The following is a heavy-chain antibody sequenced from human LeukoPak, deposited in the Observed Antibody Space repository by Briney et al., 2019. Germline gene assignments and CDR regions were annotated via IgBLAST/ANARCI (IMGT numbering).Heavy chain of an antibody. Sequence: GGSLRLSCAASGFIFPNAWMHWVRQAPGKGLEWVGRIKNKNSGRTTNYIASVKGRFTISRDDSRNTLYLEMDSLKTDDTAIYYCLTDGGLLPYYFTYWGQGTLVTVSS. D-gene: IGHD2-21*01. J-gene: IGHJ1*01. CDR1: GFIFPNAW. CDR3: LTDGGLLPYYFTY. V-gene: IGHV3-15*01. CDR2: IKNKNSGRTT.